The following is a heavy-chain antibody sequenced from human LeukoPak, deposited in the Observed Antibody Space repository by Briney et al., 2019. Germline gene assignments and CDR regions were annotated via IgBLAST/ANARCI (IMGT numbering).Heavy chain of an antibody. J-gene: IGHJ4*02. CDR1: GFTFSSYG. CDR2: IRYDGSNK. V-gene: IGHV3-30*02. CDR3: TKDPQAYDILTGYPVQYHDY. D-gene: IGHD3-9*01. Sequence: GGSLRLSCAASGFTFSSYGMHWVRQAPGKGREWVAFIRYDGSNKYYADSVKGRFTISRDNSKNTLYLQMNSLRAEDTAVYYCTKDPQAYDILTGYPVQYHDYWGQGTLVTVSS.